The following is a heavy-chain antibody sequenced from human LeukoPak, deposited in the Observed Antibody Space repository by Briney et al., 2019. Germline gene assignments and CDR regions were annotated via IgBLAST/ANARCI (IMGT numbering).Heavy chain of an antibody. CDR1: GGSISSYY. J-gene: IGHJ4*02. CDR2: IYYSGST. CDR3: ARHRGEWLSNPYYFDY. Sequence: SETLSLTCTVSGGSISSYYWSWIRQPPGKGLEWIRYIYYSGSTNYNPSLKSRVTISVDTSKNQFSLKLSSVTAADTAVYYCARHRGEWLSNPYYFDYWGQGTLVTVSS. D-gene: IGHD3-3*01. V-gene: IGHV4-59*08.